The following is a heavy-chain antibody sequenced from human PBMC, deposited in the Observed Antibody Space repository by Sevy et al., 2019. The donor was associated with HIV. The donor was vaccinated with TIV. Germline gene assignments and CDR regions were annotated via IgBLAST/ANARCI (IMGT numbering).Heavy chain of an antibody. V-gene: IGHV3-30-3*01. Sequence: GGSLRLSCAASGFTFSAYAVHWVRQAPGKGLEWVAVISHDGNKEDYAQSVRGRFTLSRDNSKKTLFLQMNGLRTDDMGLYYCARDKGSELYYGMDVWGQGTTVTVS. CDR1: GFTFSAYA. CDR2: ISHDGNKE. D-gene: IGHD1-26*01. CDR3: ARDKGSELYYGMDV. J-gene: IGHJ6*02.